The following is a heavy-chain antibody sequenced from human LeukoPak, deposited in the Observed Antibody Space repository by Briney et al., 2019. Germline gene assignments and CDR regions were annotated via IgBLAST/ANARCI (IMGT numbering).Heavy chain of an antibody. V-gene: IGHV3-20*04. D-gene: IGHD2-8*01. J-gene: IGHJ5*02. Sequence: GGSLRLSCVASGFIFDDYGMHWVRQTPGKRLEWVSGINWDGESTGYADSVKGRFTISRDNAENSLFLQMNSLRAEDTALYYCTRGPDARGPNGPNWFDPWGQGTLVTVSS. CDR2: INWDGEST. CDR1: GFIFDDYG. CDR3: TRGPDARGPNGPNWFDP.